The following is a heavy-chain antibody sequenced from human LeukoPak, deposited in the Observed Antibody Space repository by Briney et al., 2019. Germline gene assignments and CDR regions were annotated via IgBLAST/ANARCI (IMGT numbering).Heavy chain of an antibody. V-gene: IGHV1-18*01. CDR2: ISAYNGNT. CDR1: GGTFSSYA. D-gene: IGHD3-3*01. J-gene: IGHJ4*02. Sequence: ASVKVSCKASGGTFSSYAISWVRQAPGQGLEWMGWISAYNGNTNYAQKLQGRVTMTTDTSTSTAYMELRSLRSDDTAVYYCARGGRFLRYFDYWGQGTLVTVSS. CDR3: ARGGRFLRYFDY.